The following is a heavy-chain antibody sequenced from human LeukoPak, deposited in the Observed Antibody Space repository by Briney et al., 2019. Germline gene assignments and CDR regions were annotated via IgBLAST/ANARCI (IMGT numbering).Heavy chain of an antibody. D-gene: IGHD3-10*01. V-gene: IGHV4-39*01. J-gene: IGHJ5*02. Sequence: PSETLSLTCSVSGPSLTSGGSYWGWLRQPPGKGLEWIATVYYTGSTYYNPSLKSRVTISIDTSKNQFSLSLRSLIAADTAVYYCARHSGSGSLSRPFDPWGQGTLVTVSS. CDR3: ARHSGSGSLSRPFDP. CDR2: VYYTGST. CDR1: GPSLTSGGSY.